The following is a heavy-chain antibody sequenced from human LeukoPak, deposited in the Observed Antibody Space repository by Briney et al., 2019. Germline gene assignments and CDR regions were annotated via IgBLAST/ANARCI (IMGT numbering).Heavy chain of an antibody. J-gene: IGHJ4*02. CDR1: GGSISSYY. CDR3: ARDHSGWYYFDY. CDR2: VYYSGST. V-gene: IGHV4-59*01. D-gene: IGHD6-19*01. Sequence: SETLSLTCTVSGGSISSYYWSWIRQPPGKGLEWIGYVYYSGSTKYNPSLKSRVTISVDTSKNQFSLNLSSVTAADTAVYYCARDHSGWYYFDYWGQGTQVTVSS.